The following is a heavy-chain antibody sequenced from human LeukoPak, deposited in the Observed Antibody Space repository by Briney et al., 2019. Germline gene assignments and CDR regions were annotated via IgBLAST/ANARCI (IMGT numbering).Heavy chain of an antibody. CDR3: ARDRTRFGELLIGY. CDR2: ISGSDSGT. CDR1: GFTFSTYA. V-gene: IGHV3-23*01. Sequence: RGSLRLSCAASGFTFSTYAMSWVRQAPGKGLEWVSSISGSDSGTYYADSVKGRFTISRDNSKNTLYLQMNSLRAEDTAVYYCARDRTRFGELLIGYWGQGTLVTVSS. D-gene: IGHD3-10*01. J-gene: IGHJ4*02.